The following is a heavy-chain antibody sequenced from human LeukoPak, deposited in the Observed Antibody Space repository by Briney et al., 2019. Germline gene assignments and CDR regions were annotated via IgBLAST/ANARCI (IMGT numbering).Heavy chain of an antibody. J-gene: IGHJ4*02. CDR2: IYSGGST. CDR3: ARVMYYDILTGPRQYYFDY. V-gene: IGHV3-53*01. Sequence: GGSLRLSCAASGFTVSSNYVSWVRQAPGKGLEWVSVIYSGGSTYYADSVKGRFTISRDNSKNTLYLQMNSLRAEDTAVYYCARVMYYDILTGPRQYYFDYWGQGTLVTVSS. CDR1: GFTVSSNY. D-gene: IGHD3-9*01.